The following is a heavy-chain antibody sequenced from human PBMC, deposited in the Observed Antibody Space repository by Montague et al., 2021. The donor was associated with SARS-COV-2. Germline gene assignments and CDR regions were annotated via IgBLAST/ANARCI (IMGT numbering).Heavy chain of an antibody. V-gene: IGHV4-34*01. Sequence: SETLSLTCAVYGGPFTNAFWTWLRQPPGKGLEWIGEINHSGSTNYNPSLKSRVTISVDTSKKQFSLRLNSVTAADTAVYYCARGGGYSYGALDYWGQGTLVTVSS. J-gene: IGHJ4*02. CDR1: GGPFTNAF. D-gene: IGHD5-18*01. CDR2: INHSGST. CDR3: ARGGGYSYGALDY.